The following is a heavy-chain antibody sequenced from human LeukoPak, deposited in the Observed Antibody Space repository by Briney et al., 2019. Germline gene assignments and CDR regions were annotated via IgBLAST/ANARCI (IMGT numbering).Heavy chain of an antibody. CDR2: ISGSGGST. Sequence: GGSLRLSCAASGFTFSSYGMSWVRQAPGKGLEWVSAISGSGGSTYYADSVKGRFTISRDNSKNTLYLQMNSLRAEDTAVYYCAESKPGWRERYFDYWGQGTLVTVSS. V-gene: IGHV3-23*01. J-gene: IGHJ4*02. CDR1: GFTFSSYG. CDR3: AESKPGWRERYFDY. D-gene: IGHD6-19*01.